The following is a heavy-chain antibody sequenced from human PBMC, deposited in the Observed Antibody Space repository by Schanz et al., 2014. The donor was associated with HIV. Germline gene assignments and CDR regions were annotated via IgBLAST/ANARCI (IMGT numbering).Heavy chain of an antibody. CDR2: MYYGSGT. CDR3: ARAKWPPRSRHFDF. D-gene: IGHD6-13*01. V-gene: IGHV4-59*12. CDR1: GASISSYY. J-gene: IGHJ4*02. Sequence: QVQLQESGPGLVKPSETLSLTCTVSGASISSYYWSWIRQPPGKGLEWIGYMYYGSGTNYNPTLKNRVTIQLDTSKNPFSLKLDSVTAADTAVYYCARAKWPPRSRHFDFWGQGNLVTVSS.